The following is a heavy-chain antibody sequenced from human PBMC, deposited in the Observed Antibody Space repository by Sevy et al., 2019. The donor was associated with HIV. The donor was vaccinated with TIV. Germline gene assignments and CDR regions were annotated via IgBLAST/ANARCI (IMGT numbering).Heavy chain of an antibody. CDR1: GKTLSQLS. CDR2: FDPEDGET. V-gene: IGHV1-24*01. Sequence: ASVKVSCKVSGKTLSQLSMHWVRQAPGKGLEWLGTFDPEDGETRYSQKLQGRVTMTEDTSTDTDYMELRSLRSEDTALYYCATTKDYYDSSGSPFDYWGQGTLVTVSS. CDR3: ATTKDYYDSSGSPFDY. J-gene: IGHJ4*02. D-gene: IGHD3-22*01.